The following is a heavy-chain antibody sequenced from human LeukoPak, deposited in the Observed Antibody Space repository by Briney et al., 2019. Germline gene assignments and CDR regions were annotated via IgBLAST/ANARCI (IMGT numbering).Heavy chain of an antibody. Sequence: GGSLSLSCGASGITFSSYSMNWVRQAPGKGLEWVSYISSSGSTEYYADSVKGRFTISRDNARNSLYLQMNSLRAEDTAVYLCARGGLSIMGYWGQGTLVTVSS. CDR1: GITFSSYS. J-gene: IGHJ4*02. CDR2: ISSSGSTE. CDR3: ARGGLSIMGY. V-gene: IGHV3-48*01. D-gene: IGHD3-16*01.